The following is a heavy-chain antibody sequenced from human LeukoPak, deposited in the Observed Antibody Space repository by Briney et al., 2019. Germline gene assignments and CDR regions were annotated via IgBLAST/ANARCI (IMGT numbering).Heavy chain of an antibody. D-gene: IGHD3-10*01. Sequence: SETLSLTCTVSGGSISSYYWSWIRQPPGKGLEWIGYVYYSGTTNYNPSLKSRVTISVDTSKNQFSLKLSSVTAADTAVYYCASHFSYGSGSSAPSYAFDIWGQGTMVTVSS. CDR3: ASHFSYGSGSSAPSYAFDI. CDR1: GGSISSYY. V-gene: IGHV4-59*08. J-gene: IGHJ3*02. CDR2: VYYSGTT.